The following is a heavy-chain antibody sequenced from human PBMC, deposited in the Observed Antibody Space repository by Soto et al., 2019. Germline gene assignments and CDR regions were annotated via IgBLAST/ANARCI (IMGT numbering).Heavy chain of an antibody. Sequence: PGESLKISCKGSGYSFTSYWIGWVRQMPGKGLEWMGIIYPGDSDTRCSPSFQGQVTISADKSISTAYLQWSSLKASDTAMYYCASSSMVRGVTMQDYYYYGMDVWGQGTTVTVSS. CDR3: ASSSMVRGVTMQDYYYYGMDV. J-gene: IGHJ6*02. CDR1: GYSFTSYW. CDR2: IYPGDSDT. D-gene: IGHD3-10*01. V-gene: IGHV5-51*01.